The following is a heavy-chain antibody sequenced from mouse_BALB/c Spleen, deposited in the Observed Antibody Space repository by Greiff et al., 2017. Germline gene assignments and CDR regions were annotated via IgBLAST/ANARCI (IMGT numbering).Heavy chain of an antibody. CDR3: ARGGGLGGYYYAMDY. CDR1: GYTFTSYT. Sequence: QVQLQQSAAELARPGASVKMSCKASGYTFTSYTMHWVKQRPGQGLEWIGYINPSSGYTEYNQKFKDKTTLTADKSSSTAYMQLSSLTSEDSAVYYCARGGGLGGYYYAMDYWGQGTSVTVSS. J-gene: IGHJ4*01. CDR2: INPSSGYT. V-gene: IGHV1-4*02. D-gene: IGHD3-3*01.